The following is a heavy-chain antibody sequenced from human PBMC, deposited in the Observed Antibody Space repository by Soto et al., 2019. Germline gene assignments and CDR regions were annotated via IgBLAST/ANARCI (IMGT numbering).Heavy chain of an antibody. J-gene: IGHJ3*02. D-gene: IGHD3-3*01. V-gene: IGHV3-15*07. CDR1: GFTFSNAW. CDR2: IKSKTDGGTT. Sequence: PGGSLRLSCAASGFTFSNAWMNWVRQAPGKGLEWVGRIKSKTDGGTTDYAAPVKGRFTISRDDSKNTLYLQMNSLKTEDTAVYYCTTDRFVDLDYDFWSGPDDAFDIWGQGTMVTVSS. CDR3: TTDRFVDLDYDFWSGPDDAFDI.